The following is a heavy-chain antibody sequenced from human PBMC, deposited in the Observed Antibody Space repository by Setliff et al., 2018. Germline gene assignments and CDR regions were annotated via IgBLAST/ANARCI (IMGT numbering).Heavy chain of an antibody. CDR2: IYYSGST. CDR3: AREDGPNYYYYYMDI. V-gene: IGHV4-59*12. J-gene: IGHJ6*03. D-gene: IGHD2-8*01. Sequence: SETLSLTCNVFGGSISSYYWSWIRQPPGKGLEWIGYIYYSGSTNYNPSLKSRVTISVDTSKNQFSLKLSAVTAADTAVYFCAREDGPNYYYYYMDIWGKGTTVTVSS. CDR1: GGSISSYY.